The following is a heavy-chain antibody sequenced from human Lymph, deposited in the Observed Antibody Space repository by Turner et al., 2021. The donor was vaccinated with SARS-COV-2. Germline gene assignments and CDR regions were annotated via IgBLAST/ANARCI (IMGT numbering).Heavy chain of an antibody. CDR2: ISGSGGDT. CDR1: GFTFSSYA. CDR3: AKGVRGAMIVVVIPYFDY. Sequence: EVQLLESGGGLVQPGGSLRLSCAASGFTFSSYAMSWVRQAPVKGLEWVSSISGSGGDTYYADSVKGRFTISRDNSKNTLYLQMNSLRAEDTAVYYCAKGVRGAMIVVVIPYFDYWGQGTLVTVSS. V-gene: IGHV3-23*01. D-gene: IGHD3-22*01. J-gene: IGHJ4*02.